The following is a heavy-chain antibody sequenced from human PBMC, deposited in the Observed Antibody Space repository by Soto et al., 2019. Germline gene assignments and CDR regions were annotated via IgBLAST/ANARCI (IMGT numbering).Heavy chain of an antibody. Sequence: PSETLSLTCTVSGGSISSYYWSWIRQPPGKGLEWIGYFHYIGSTNYNPSLKSRVTISVDTSKNQFSLKLSSVTAADTAAYYCARSIAMSGFFGMDVWGQGTTVTVSS. V-gene: IGHV4-59*01. D-gene: IGHD6-19*01. CDR1: GGSISSYY. CDR2: FHYIGST. J-gene: IGHJ6*02. CDR3: ARSIAMSGFFGMDV.